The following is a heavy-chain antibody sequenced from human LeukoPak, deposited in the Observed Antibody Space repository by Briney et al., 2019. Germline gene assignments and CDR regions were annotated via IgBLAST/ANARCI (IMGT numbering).Heavy chain of an antibody. CDR3: ARDQGDYVWGSYRSIDY. CDR2: ISAYNGNT. V-gene: IGHV1-18*01. J-gene: IGHJ4*02. D-gene: IGHD3-16*02. CDR1: GYTFTSYG. Sequence: ASVKVSCTASGYTFTSYGISWVRQAPGQGLEWMGWISAYNGNTNYAQKLQGRVTMTTDTSTSTAYMELRSLRSDDTAVYYCARDQGDYVWGSYRSIDYWGQGTLVTVSS.